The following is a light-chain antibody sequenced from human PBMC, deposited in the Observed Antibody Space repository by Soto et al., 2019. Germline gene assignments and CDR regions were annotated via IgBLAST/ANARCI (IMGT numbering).Light chain of an antibody. CDR3: QVWDNPTAHGV. Sequence: SYDLTQPPSVSVAPGQTAMITCGGNNIGTKSVHWYQQKPGQAPVLGVYDDYDRPSWIPERFSGSNSGNTATLTISTVEAGDEADYYCQVWDNPTAHGVLGGGTKVTV. J-gene: IGLJ7*01. V-gene: IGLV3-21*02. CDR1: NIGTKS. CDR2: DDY.